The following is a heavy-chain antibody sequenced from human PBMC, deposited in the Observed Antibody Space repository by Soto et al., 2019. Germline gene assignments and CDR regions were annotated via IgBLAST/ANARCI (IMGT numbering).Heavy chain of an antibody. CDR2: IYYSGST. Sequence: QLQLQESGPGLVKPSETLSLTCTVAGGSISSSSYYWGWIRQPPGKGLEWSGSIYYSGSTHYNPSLESRVTIPVHTSQNQCSLKLSSVPAADTAVYYWARQAGFYYYYGMDVWGQGTTVTVSS. CDR1: GGSISSSSYY. V-gene: IGHV4-39*01. D-gene: IGHD6-19*01. CDR3: ARQAGFYYYYGMDV. J-gene: IGHJ6*02.